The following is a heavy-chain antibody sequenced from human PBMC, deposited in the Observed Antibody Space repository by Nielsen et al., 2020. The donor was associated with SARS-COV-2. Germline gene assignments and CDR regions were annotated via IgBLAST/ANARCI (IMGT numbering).Heavy chain of an antibody. J-gene: IGHJ6*02. CDR2: IWYDGSNK. CDR1: GFTFSSYG. V-gene: IGHV3-33*01. CDR3: ASSPSYYYGMDV. Sequence: SLKISCAASGFTFSSYGMHWVRQAPGKGLEWVAVIWYDGSNKYYADSVKGRFTISRDNSKNTLYLQMNSLRAEDTAVYYCASSPSYYYGMDVWGQGTTVTVSS.